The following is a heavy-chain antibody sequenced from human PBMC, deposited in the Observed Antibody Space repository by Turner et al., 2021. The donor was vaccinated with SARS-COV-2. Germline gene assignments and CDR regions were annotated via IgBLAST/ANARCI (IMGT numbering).Heavy chain of an antibody. CDR1: GGSISSSSYY. J-gene: IGHJ4*02. CDR3: ARQSSSWYLASFDY. V-gene: IGHV4-39*01. CDR2: IYYSGTT. Sequence: QLQLQESGPGLVKPSETLSLTCPVSGGSISSSSYYWGWIRQPPGKGLEWIGSIYYSGTTYYNPSLKSRVTISVDTSKNQFSLKLSSVTAADTAVYYCARQSSSWYLASFDYWGQGTLVTVSS. D-gene: IGHD6-13*01.